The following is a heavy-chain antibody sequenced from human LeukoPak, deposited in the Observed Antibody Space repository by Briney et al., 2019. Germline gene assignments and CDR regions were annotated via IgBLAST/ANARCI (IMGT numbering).Heavy chain of an antibody. V-gene: IGHV3-7*01. CDR1: GFTFSRYW. J-gene: IGHJ3*02. CDR2: IKQDGSEK. D-gene: IGHD1-1*01. Sequence: GGSLRLSCAASGFTFSRYWMSWGRQAPGKGLEWVANIKQDGSEKYYVDSVKGRFTISRDNAKNSLYLQMNSLRAEDTALYYCARPGQPSSNDAFGIWGQGTMVTVSS. CDR3: ARPGQPSSNDAFGI.